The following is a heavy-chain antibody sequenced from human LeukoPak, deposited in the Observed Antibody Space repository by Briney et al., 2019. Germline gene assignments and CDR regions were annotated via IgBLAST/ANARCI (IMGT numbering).Heavy chain of an antibody. CDR3: AKEGRLAYYDISPFDP. V-gene: IGHV3-23*01. CDR2: ISGSGGST. CDR1: GFTFSSYA. J-gene: IGHJ5*02. D-gene: IGHD3-9*01. Sequence: GGSLRLSCAASGFTFSSYAMSWVRQAPGKGLEWVSAISGSGGSTYYADSVKGRFTISRDNSKNTLYLQMNSLRAEDTAVYYCAKEGRLAYYDISPFDPWGQGTLVTVSS.